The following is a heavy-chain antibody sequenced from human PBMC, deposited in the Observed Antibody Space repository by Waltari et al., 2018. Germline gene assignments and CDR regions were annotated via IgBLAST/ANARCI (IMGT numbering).Heavy chain of an antibody. CDR2: INTNTGNP. J-gene: IGHJ4*02. CDR1: GYRFPIYW. CDR3: ARERPWDRDSTTG. V-gene: IGHV7-4-1*02. D-gene: IGHD1-26*01. Sequence: VQLVQSVAEVKQPGESLKISCLGSGYRFPIYWVGRVSQMPGKGLELMGWINTNTGNPTYGQGFTGRFVLSLDTSVSTADLQISSLKAEDTAGYYCARERPWDRDSTTGWGQGTLVTVSS.